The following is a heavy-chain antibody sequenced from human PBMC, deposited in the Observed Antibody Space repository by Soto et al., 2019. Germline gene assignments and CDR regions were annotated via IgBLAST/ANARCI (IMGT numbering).Heavy chain of an antibody. D-gene: IGHD3-10*01. CDR1: GYGLTEFP. Sequence: ASVKGSCKGSGYGLTEFPIHWGRQAPGKGLEWMGGFDPEDGETIYAQKFQGRVTMTEDTSTDTAYMELSSLRSEDTAVYYCATIASYGSGTYPPDYWGQGSLVTVSS. CDR2: FDPEDGET. CDR3: ATIASYGSGTYPPDY. J-gene: IGHJ4*02. V-gene: IGHV1-24*01.